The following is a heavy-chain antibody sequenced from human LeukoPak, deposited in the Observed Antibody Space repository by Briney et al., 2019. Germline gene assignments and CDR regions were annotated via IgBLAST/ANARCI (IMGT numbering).Heavy chain of an antibody. V-gene: IGHV3-23*01. CDR2: ISGSGGST. CDR3: AKAESGGYAIDY. D-gene: IGHD5-12*01. J-gene: IGHJ4*02. CDR1: GFTFSSYG. Sequence: TGGSLRLSCAASGFTFSSYGMSWVRQAPGKGLEWVSAISGSGGSTYYADSVKGRFTISRDNSKNTLYLQMNSLRAEDTAVYYCAKAESGGYAIDYWGQGTLVTVSS.